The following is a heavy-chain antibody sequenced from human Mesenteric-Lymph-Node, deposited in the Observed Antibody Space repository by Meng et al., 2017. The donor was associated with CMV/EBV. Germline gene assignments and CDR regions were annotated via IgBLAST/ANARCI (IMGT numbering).Heavy chain of an antibody. Sequence: ASVKVSCKVSGYTLNELSMQWARQAPGEGLEWMGGFDPEDGETIYAQKFQGRVTMTEDTSTDTAYMELSSLRSEDTAVYYCTTETLIGTPPVLFDFWGQGTLVTVSS. V-gene: IGHV1-24*01. CDR3: TTETLIGTPPVLFDF. CDR2: FDPEDGET. D-gene: IGHD1-26*01. CDR1: GYTLNELS. J-gene: IGHJ4*02.